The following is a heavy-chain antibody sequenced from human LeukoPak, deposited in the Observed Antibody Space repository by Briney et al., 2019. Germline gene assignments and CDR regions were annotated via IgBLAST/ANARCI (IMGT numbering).Heavy chain of an antibody. V-gene: IGHV3-30-3*01. CDR1: GFTFSSYA. D-gene: IGHD3-3*01. J-gene: IGHJ5*02. Sequence: PGGSLRLSCAASGFTFSSYAMHWVRQAPGKGLEWVAVISYDGSNKYYADSVKGRFTISRDNSKNTLYLQMYSLRAEDTAVYYCARVVTIFGVATDWFDPWGQGTLVTVSS. CDR2: ISYDGSNK. CDR3: ARVVTIFGVATDWFDP.